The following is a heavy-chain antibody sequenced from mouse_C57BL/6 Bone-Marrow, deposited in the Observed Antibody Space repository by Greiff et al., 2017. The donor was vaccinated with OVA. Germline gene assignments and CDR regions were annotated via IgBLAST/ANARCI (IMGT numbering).Heavy chain of an antibody. D-gene: IGHD3-2*02. V-gene: IGHV5-6*01. J-gene: IGHJ4*01. CDR1: GFTFSSYG. Sequence: EVQVVESGGDLVKPGGSLKLSCAASGFTFSSYGMSWVRQTPDKRLAWVATISSGGSYTYYPDRVKGRFTFARDNAKNTLYLQMSSLKSEDTAMYYCARPQLRLRIGYAMDYWGQGTSVTVSS. CDR2: ISSGGSYT. CDR3: ARPQLRLRIGYAMDY.